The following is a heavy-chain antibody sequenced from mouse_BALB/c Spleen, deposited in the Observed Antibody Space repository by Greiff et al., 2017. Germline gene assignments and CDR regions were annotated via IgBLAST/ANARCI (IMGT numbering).Heavy chain of an antibody. J-gene: IGHJ2*01. V-gene: IGHV3-2*02. CDR3: ARSYDGYYRYYFDY. CDR2: ISYSGST. CDR1: GYSITSDYA. D-gene: IGHD2-3*01. Sequence: EVKLVESGPGLVKPSQSLSLTCTVTGYSITSDYAWNWIRQFPGNKLEWMGYISYSGSTSYNPSLKSRISITRDTSKNQFFLQLNSVTTEDTATYYCARSYDGYYRYYFDYWGQGTTLTVSS.